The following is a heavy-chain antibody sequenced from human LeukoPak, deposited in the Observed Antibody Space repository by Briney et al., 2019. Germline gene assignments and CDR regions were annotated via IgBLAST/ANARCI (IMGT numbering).Heavy chain of an antibody. V-gene: IGHV1-69-2*01. J-gene: IGHJ4*02. CDR2: VDPEDGET. D-gene: IGHD2-2*01. CDR3: ATVGYCSSTSCPTDY. Sequence: ASVKLSCKVSGYTFTDYYMHWVQQAPGKGLEWMGLVDPEDGETIYAEKFQGRVTITADTSTDTAYMELSSLRSEDTAVYYCATVGYCSSTSCPTDYWGQGTLVTVSS. CDR1: GYTFTDYY.